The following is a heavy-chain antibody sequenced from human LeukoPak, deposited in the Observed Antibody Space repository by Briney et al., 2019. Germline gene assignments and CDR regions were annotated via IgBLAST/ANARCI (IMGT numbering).Heavy chain of an antibody. CDR1: GGSISSSSYY. CDR3: ASGDGGNLDY. J-gene: IGHJ4*02. CDR2: IYYSGST. D-gene: IGHD4-23*01. V-gene: IGHV4-39*07. Sequence: SETLSLTCTVSGGSISSSSYYWGWIRQPPGKGLEWIGSIYYSGSTYYNPSLKSRVTISVDTSKNQFSLKLSSVTAADTAVYYCASGDGGNLDYWGQGTLVTVSS.